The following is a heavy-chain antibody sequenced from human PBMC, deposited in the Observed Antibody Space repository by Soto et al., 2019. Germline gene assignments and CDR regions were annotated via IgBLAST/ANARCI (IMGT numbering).Heavy chain of an antibody. V-gene: IGHV3-30*18. Sequence: GGSLRLSCAASGFIFNSYCIHWVRQAPCKGLEWVATISYDGTYEYYADSVKGRFTISRENSKNTLYLKMNSLGAEDTALYYCAKDPSKQPPAYGMDVGASGPRSPSA. CDR1: GFIFNSYC. CDR2: ISYDGTYE. J-gene: IGHJ6*02. CDR3: AKDPSKQPPAYGMDV.